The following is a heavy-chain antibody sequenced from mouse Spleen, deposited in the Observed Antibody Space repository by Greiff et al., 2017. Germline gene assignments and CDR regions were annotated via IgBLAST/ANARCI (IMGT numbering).Heavy chain of an antibody. CDR2: INPSSGYT. J-gene: IGHJ4*01. CDR1: GYTFTSYT. CDR3: ARYGNYHYYAMDY. Sequence: QVQLKESGAELARPGASVKMSCKASGYTFTSYTMHWVKQRPGQGLEWIGYINPSSGYTKYNQKFKDKATLTADKSSSTAYMQLSSLTSEDSAVYYCARYGNYHYYAMDYWGQGTSVTVSS. V-gene: IGHV1-4*01. D-gene: IGHD2-1*01.